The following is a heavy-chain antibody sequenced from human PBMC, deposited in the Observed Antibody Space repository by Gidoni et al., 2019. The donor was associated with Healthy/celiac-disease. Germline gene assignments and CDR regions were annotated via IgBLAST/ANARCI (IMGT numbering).Heavy chain of an antibody. J-gene: IGHJ5*02. CDR3: ARGISWSGYYKYNWFDP. CDR2: INHSGST. V-gene: IGHV4-34*01. Sequence: QVQLQQWGAGLLKPSETLSLTCAVYGGSFSGYYWSWIRQPPGKGLEWIGEINHSGSTNYNPSLKSRVTISVDTSKNQFSLKLSSVTAADTAVYYCARGISWSGYYKYNWFDPWGQGTLVTVSS. CDR1: GGSFSGYY. D-gene: IGHD3-3*01.